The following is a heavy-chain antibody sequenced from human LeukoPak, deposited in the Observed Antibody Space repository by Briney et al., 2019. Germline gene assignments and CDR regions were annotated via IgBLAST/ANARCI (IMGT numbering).Heavy chain of an antibody. J-gene: IGHJ4*02. CDR3: ARDLAYSRLDY. Sequence: GGSLRLSCVVSGFTFTNYWMSWVRQAPGKGLEWVANIGEDGSEKYHVDSVRGRFTISRDNARNSLYLQMNSLRAEDTAVYYCARDLAYSRLDYWGQGMLVTVSS. CDR2: IGEDGSEK. V-gene: IGHV3-7*03. D-gene: IGHD5-18*01. CDR1: GFTFTNYW.